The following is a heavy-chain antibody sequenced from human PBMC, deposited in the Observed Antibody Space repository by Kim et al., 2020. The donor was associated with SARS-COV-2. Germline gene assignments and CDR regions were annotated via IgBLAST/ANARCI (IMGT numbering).Heavy chain of an antibody. J-gene: IGHJ4*02. CDR3: ATAVAFRAAAGLRH. V-gene: IGHV1-24*01. CDR1: GYTLRELS. CDR2: FDPEDGET. D-gene: IGHD6-13*01. Sequence: ASVKVSCKVSGYTLRELSIHWVRQAPGKGLEWMGGFDPEDGETIYAQKFPGRVTMTEDTSTDTAYMELSSLRSEDTAVYYCATAVAFRAAAGLRHWGQGTLVTVSS.